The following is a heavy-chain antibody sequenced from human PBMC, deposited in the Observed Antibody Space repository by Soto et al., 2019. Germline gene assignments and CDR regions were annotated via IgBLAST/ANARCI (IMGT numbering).Heavy chain of an antibody. V-gene: IGHV4-34*01. Sequence: PSETLSLTCAVYGGSFSGYDWSWIRQPPGKGLEWIGEINHSGSTNYNPSLKSRVTISVDTSKNQFSLKLSSVTAADTAVYYCARPRVTMVRGGFDIWGQGTMVTVSS. J-gene: IGHJ3*02. CDR3: ARPRVTMVRGGFDI. CDR1: GGSFSGYD. CDR2: INHSGST. D-gene: IGHD3-10*01.